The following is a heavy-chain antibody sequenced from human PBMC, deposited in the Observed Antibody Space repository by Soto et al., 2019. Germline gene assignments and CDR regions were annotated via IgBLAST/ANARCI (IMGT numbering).Heavy chain of an antibody. CDR2: ISGSGGST. V-gene: IGHV3-23*01. D-gene: IGHD6-19*01. CDR3: ANFVTGYSSGWADNDAFDI. J-gene: IGHJ3*02. Sequence: EVQLLESGGGLVQPGGSLRLSCAASGFTFSSYAMSWVRQAPGKGLEWVSAISGSGGSTYYADSVKGRFTISRDNSKNTLYLQMNSLRAEDTAVYYCANFVTGYSSGWADNDAFDIWGQGTMVTVSS. CDR1: GFTFSSYA.